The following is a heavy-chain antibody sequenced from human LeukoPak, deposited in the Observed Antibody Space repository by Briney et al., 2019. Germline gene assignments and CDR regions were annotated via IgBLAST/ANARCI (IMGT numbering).Heavy chain of an antibody. CDR3: ARPNWNWSPTNNSYYYYGMDV. D-gene: IGHD1-1*01. Sequence: GASVKVSCKASGYTFTGYYMHWVRQAPGQGLEWMGWISAYNGNTNYAQKLQGRVTMTTDTSTSTAYMELRSLRSDDTAVYYCARPNWNWSPTNNSYYYYGMDVWGQGTTVTVSS. V-gene: IGHV1-18*04. CDR2: ISAYNGNT. J-gene: IGHJ6*02. CDR1: GYTFTGYY.